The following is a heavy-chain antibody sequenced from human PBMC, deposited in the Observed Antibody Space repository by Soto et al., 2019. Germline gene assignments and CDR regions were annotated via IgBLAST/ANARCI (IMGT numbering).Heavy chain of an antibody. J-gene: IGHJ6*02. V-gene: IGHV1-69*01. CDR2: IIPILTTT. CDR1: GGTFSIYG. Sequence: QVQLVQSGAEVKKTGSSVKVSCKASGGTFSIYGFSWVRQAPGQGPEWIGGIIPILTTTNYAQKFQGRVTIVADESTTTVYMELSSLKFEDTAVYYFATSVGIASTGEDGMDVWGQGPSVTVSS. CDR3: ATSVGIASTGEDGMDV. D-gene: IGHD2-8*02.